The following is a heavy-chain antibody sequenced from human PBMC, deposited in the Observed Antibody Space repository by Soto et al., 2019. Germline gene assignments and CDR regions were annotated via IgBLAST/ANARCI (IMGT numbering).Heavy chain of an antibody. CDR2: INAGNGNT. V-gene: IGHV1-3*01. D-gene: IGHD2-8*01. J-gene: IGHJ4*02. CDR3: ARFQWFSTTPFDY. Sequence: QVQLVQSGAEVKKPGASVKVSCKASGYTFTSYAMHWVRQAPGQRLEWMGWINAGNGNTKYSQKFQGRVTIARDTSASTAYMELSSLRSEDTAVYYCARFQWFSTTPFDYWGQGTLVTVSS. CDR1: GYTFTSYA.